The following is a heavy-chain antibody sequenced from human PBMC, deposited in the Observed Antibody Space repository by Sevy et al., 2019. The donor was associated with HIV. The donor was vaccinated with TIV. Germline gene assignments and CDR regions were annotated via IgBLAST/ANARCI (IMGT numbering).Heavy chain of an antibody. Sequence: GGSLRLSCTASGFTFSPYSMNWIRQAPGKGLEWLSCISGTGNTIYYAGSVKGRFTISRDNAKNSLYLQMNSLRAEDTAVYYCARVPLYSDSHINDYWGQGTLVTVSS. CDR3: ARVPLYSDSHINDY. CDR2: ISGTGNTI. J-gene: IGHJ4*02. CDR1: GFTFSPYS. D-gene: IGHD3-22*01. V-gene: IGHV3-48*04.